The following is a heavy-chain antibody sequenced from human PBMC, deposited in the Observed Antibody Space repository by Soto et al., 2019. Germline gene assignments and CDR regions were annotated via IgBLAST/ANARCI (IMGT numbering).Heavy chain of an antibody. Sequence: QVQLVQSGAEVKKPGASVKVSCKASGYTFTSYAMHWVRQAPGQRLEWMGWINAGNGNTKYSQKFQGRVTITSDTSASPAYMELSSLRSEDTAVYYCARDCSSTSCYELMDVWGKGTTVTVSS. J-gene: IGHJ6*04. D-gene: IGHD2-2*01. CDR3: ARDCSSTSCYELMDV. V-gene: IGHV1-3*01. CDR2: INAGNGNT. CDR1: GYTFTSYA.